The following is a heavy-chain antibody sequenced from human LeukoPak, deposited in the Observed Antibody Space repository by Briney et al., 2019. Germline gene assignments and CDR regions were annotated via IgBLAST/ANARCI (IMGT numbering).Heavy chain of an antibody. D-gene: IGHD5-12*01. CDR2: IDPSDSYT. V-gene: IGHV5-10-1*01. CDR3: ARHGIVATVGIKYNWFDP. J-gene: IGHJ5*02. CDR1: GYSFTSYW. Sequence: GESLKISCKGSGYSFTSYWISWVRQMPGKGLEWMGRIDPSDSYTNYSPSFQGHVTISADKSISTAYLQWSSLKASDTAMYYCARHGIVATVGIKYNWFDPWGQGTLVTVSS.